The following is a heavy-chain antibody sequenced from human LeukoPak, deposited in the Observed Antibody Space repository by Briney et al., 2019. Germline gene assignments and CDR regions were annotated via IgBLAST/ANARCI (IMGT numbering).Heavy chain of an antibody. V-gene: IGHV1-18*01. CDR3: ARHPYYDSSGYYVY. J-gene: IGHJ4*02. CDR2: ISAYNGKT. CDR1: GYMFTSYA. D-gene: IGHD3-22*01. Sequence: ASVKVSCTASGYMFTSYAICWVRQPPGQGLEWMCWISAYNGKTNYEQKFQGRVTTTTDTSTTTAYMELRSLRSDDTAVYYCARHPYYDSSGYYVYWGQGTLVTVSS.